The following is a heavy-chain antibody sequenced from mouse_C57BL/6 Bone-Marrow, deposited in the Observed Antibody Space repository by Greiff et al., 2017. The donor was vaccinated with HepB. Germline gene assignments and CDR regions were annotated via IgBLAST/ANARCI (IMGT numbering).Heavy chain of an antibody. V-gene: IGHV1-81*01. CDR3: ARSDYCGSVGFAY. D-gene: IGHD1-1*01. CDR2: IYPRSGNT. J-gene: IGHJ3*01. Sequence: QVQLQQSGAELARPGASVKLSCKASGYTFTSYGISWVKQRTGQGLEWIGEIYPRSGNTYYNEKFKGKATMTAEKSSSTVYLELRSLTSEDSAVYFCARSDYCGSVGFAYWGQGTLVTVSA. CDR1: GYTFTSYG.